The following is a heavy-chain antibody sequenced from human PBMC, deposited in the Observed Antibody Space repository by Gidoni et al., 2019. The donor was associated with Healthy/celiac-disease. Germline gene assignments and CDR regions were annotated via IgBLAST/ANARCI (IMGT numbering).Heavy chain of an antibody. V-gene: IGHV3-49*03. CDR3: TRWVIRQLPGH. CDR2: IRSKAYGGTT. D-gene: IGHD6-6*01. Sequence: EVQLVESGGGLVQPGRSLRLSCTASGFTFGDYAMGWFRQAPGKGLEWVGFIRSKAYGGTTEYAASVKGRFTISRDDSKSIAYLQMNSLKTEDTAVYYCTRWVIRQLPGHWGQGTLVTVSS. CDR1: GFTFGDYA. J-gene: IGHJ4*02.